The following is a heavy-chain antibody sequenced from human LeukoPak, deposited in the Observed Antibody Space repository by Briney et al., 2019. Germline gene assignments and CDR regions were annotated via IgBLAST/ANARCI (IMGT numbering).Heavy chain of an antibody. Sequence: GGSLRLSCAASGFTFSSYGMHWVRQAPGKGLEWVAVIWYDGSNKYYADSVKGRFTISRDNSKNTLYLQMNSLRAEDTAVYYCARGGGIAVAADFDYWGQGTLVTVSS. J-gene: IGHJ4*02. CDR1: GFTFSSYG. CDR3: ARGGGIAVAADFDY. CDR2: IWYDGSNK. D-gene: IGHD6-19*01. V-gene: IGHV3-33*01.